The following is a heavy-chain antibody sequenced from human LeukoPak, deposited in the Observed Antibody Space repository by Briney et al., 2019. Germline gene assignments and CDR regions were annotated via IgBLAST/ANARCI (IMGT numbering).Heavy chain of an antibody. CDR1: GYTFTSYD. V-gene: IGHV1-8*01. D-gene: IGHD5-18*01. J-gene: IGHJ4*02. CDR3: ARENSYGLVDY. Sequence: ASVKVSCKASGYTFTSYDINWFGQATEQGLEWMGWMNPNSGNTGYAQKFQGRVTMTRNTSISTAYMELSSLRSEDSAVYYCARENSYGLVDYWGQGTLVTVSS. CDR2: MNPNSGNT.